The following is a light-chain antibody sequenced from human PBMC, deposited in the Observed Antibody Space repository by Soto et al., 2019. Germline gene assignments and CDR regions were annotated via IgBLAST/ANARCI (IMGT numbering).Light chain of an antibody. CDR2: EDN. Sequence: NFMLTQPHSVSASPGKTVTISCTRSSGSIASNYVQWYQQRPGSSPTTVIYEDNQRPSGVPDRFSGSIDSSSNSASLTISGLKTEDEADYYCQSDDSSKVFGGGTKLTVL. J-gene: IGLJ2*01. CDR1: SGSIASNY. CDR3: QSDDSSKV. V-gene: IGLV6-57*01.